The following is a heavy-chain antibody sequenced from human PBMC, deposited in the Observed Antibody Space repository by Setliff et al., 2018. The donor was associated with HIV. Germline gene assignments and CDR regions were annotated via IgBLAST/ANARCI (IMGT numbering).Heavy chain of an antibody. CDR2: FYLTEST. CDR1: GGSISSSSYC. CDR3: ARLGDYHYMDV. J-gene: IGHJ6*03. D-gene: IGHD3-16*01. Sequence: SETLSLTCTVSGGSISSSSYCWVWNRQPPGKGLDWIGSFYLTESTNYNPTLKSRVTISGDTSRNQFSLKLSSVTAADTAVYYCARLGDYHYMDVWGKGTTVTVSS. V-gene: IGHV4-39*07.